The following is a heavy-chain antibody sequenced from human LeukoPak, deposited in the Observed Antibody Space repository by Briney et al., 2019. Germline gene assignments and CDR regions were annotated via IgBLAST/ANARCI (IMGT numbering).Heavy chain of an antibody. CDR3: ARDRHGSGNWYFDL. V-gene: IGHV3-23*01. CDR1: GFTFSSYA. CDR2: ISGSGGST. Sequence: GGSLRLSCAASGFTFSSYAMSWVRQAPGKGLEWVSAISGSGGSTYYADSVKGRFTISRDNSKNSLYLQMNSLRAEDTAVYYCARDRHGSGNWYFDLWGRGTLVTVSS. D-gene: IGHD3-10*01. J-gene: IGHJ2*01.